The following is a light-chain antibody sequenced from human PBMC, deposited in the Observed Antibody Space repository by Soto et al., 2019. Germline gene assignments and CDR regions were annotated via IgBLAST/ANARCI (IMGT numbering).Light chain of an antibody. Sequence: DIQMTQSPSTLSAYVGDRVTITCRASQSISNWLAWYQQKPGKAPNLLIYKASSLESGVPSRFSGSGSGTEFTLTISSLQPDDFATYYCQHYVNYPLTFGGGTKVEIK. CDR3: QHYVNYPLT. CDR1: QSISNW. V-gene: IGKV1-5*03. J-gene: IGKJ4*01. CDR2: KAS.